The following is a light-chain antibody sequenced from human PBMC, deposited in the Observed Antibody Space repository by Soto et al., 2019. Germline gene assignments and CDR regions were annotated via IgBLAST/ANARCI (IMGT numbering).Light chain of an antibody. CDR3: AAWDDRLKGWV. Sequence: QSVLTQPPSASGTPGQRVTISCSGSSSNIGSETVNWYQQVPGTAPKLLIYANNQRPSGVPDRFSVSKSGTSASLAIGGLPSEDGAAYYCAAWDDRLKGWVFGGGTKVTVL. V-gene: IGLV1-44*01. CDR2: ANN. J-gene: IGLJ3*02. CDR1: SSNIGSET.